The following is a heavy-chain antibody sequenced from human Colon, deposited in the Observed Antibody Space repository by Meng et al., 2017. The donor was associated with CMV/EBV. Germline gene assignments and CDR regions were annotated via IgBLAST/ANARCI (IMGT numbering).Heavy chain of an antibody. CDR1: GFTFDEYA. Sequence: GESLKISCAASGFTFDEYAMHWVRLVPGKDLEWVSLINWDGSNAQYADSVKGRFTISRDNDRNSVYLTMSNLRPEDTALYFCAKDRRRLGDGFGSTWEGAFDYWGQGTQVTVSS. CDR2: INWDGSNA. J-gene: IGHJ4*02. D-gene: IGHD6-13*01. V-gene: IGHV3-43D*03. CDR3: AKDRRRLGDGFGSTWEGAFDY.